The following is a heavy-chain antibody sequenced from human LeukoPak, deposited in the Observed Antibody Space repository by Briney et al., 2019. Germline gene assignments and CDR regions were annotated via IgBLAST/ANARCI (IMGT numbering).Heavy chain of an antibody. CDR2: ISSSSSYI. J-gene: IGHJ4*02. V-gene: IGHV3-21*01. D-gene: IGHD1-26*01. CDR3: AREESYLGPLDY. CDR1: GFTFSSYS. Sequence: GGSLRLSCAASGFTFSSYSMNWVRQAPGKGLEWVSSISSSSSYIYYADSVKGRFTISRDNSKNTLYLQMNSLRAEDTAVYYCAREESYLGPLDYWGQGTLVTVSS.